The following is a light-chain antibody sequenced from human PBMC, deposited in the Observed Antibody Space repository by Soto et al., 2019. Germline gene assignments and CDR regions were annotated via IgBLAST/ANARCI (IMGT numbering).Light chain of an antibody. CDR2: AAS. Sequence: IQLTQSPSSLSASVGDRVTITCRASQDIGIYLAWYQQKPGKAPNLLIYAASSLQRGVPSRFSGSGSGTDSTLTIRSLQPEDFATYHCQQLSSYPVTFGQGTKVDIK. V-gene: IGKV1-9*01. J-gene: IGKJ1*01. CDR3: QQLSSYPVT. CDR1: QDIGIY.